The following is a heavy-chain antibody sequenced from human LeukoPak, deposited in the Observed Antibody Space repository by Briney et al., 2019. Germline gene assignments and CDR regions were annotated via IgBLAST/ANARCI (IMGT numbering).Heavy chain of an antibody. D-gene: IGHD6-13*01. CDR1: GFTFSSYG. Sequence: PGRSLRLSCAASGFTFSSYGMHWVRQAPGKGLEWVAVIWYDGSNKYYADSVKGRFTISRDNFKNTLYLQMNSLRAEDTAVYYCAREEAAGTLDYWGQGTLVTVSS. V-gene: IGHV3-33*01. CDR2: IWYDGSNK. J-gene: IGHJ4*02. CDR3: AREEAAGTLDY.